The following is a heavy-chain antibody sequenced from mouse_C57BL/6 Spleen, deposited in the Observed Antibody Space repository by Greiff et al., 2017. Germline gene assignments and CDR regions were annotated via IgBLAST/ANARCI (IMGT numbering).Heavy chain of an antibody. CDR1: GFTFSDYG. Sequence: EVQGVESGGGLVKPGGSLKLSCAASGFTFSDYGMHWVRQAPEKGLEWVAYISSGSSTSYYSDAGKGRFSISRDNAKNTLFLQMTSLRSEDTAMYYCAPDCYGSDWYFDVWGTGTTVTVSS. V-gene: IGHV5-17*01. CDR2: ISSGSSTS. J-gene: IGHJ1*03. D-gene: IGHD1-1*01. CDR3: APDCYGSDWYFDV.